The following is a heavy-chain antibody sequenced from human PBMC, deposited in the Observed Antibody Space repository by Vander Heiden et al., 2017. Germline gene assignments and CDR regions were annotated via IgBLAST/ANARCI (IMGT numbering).Heavy chain of an antibody. CDR2: IWYDGSNK. CDR1: GFTFSRYG. CDR3: ARDRVKNYYYGMDV. Sequence: QVQLVESGGGVVQPGRSLRLSCAASGFTFSRYGMHWVRQAPGKGLEWVAVIWYDGSNKYYADSVKGRFTISRDNSKNTLYLQMNSLRAEDTAVYYCARDRVKNYYYGMDVWGQGTTVTVSS. D-gene: IGHD2-21*01. V-gene: IGHV3-33*01. J-gene: IGHJ6*02.